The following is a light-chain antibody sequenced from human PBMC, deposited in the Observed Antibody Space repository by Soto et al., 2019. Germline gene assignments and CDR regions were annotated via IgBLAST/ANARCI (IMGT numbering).Light chain of an antibody. Sequence: EIVLTQSPATLSLSPGERATLSCRATQSVSSPYLAWYQQKPGQAPRLLIYGASSRATGIPDRFSGSGSGTDFTLTISRLEPEDFAVYYCQQYGSSPPITFGQGTRLEIK. CDR1: QSVSSPY. V-gene: IGKV3-20*01. CDR2: GAS. CDR3: QQYGSSPPIT. J-gene: IGKJ5*01.